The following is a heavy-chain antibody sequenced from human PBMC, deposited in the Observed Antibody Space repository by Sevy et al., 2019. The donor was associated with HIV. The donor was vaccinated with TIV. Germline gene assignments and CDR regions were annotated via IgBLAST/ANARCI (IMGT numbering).Heavy chain of an antibody. CDR1: GGSISSYY. CDR3: ARGDPYYYDSSGYNPFDH. D-gene: IGHD3-22*01. Sequence: SETLSLTCTVSGGSISSYYWSWIRQPAGKGLEWIGRIYTSGSTNYNPSLKSRVTMSVDTSKNQFSLKLSSVTAADTAVYYCARGDPYYYDSSGYNPFDHWGQGTLVTVSS. V-gene: IGHV4-4*07. CDR2: IYTSGST. J-gene: IGHJ4*02.